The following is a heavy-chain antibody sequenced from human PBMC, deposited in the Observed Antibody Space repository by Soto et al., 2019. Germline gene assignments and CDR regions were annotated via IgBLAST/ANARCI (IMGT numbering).Heavy chain of an antibody. CDR2: INPSGGST. CDR1: GYTFTSYY. V-gene: IGHV1-46*01. J-gene: IGHJ5*02. CDR3: ARDPTYYYDSSGYYYLSWFDP. D-gene: IGHD3-22*01. Sequence: QVQLVQSGAEVKKPGASVKVSCKASGYTFTSYYMHWVRQAPGQGLEWMGIINPSGGSTSYAQKFQGRVTMTRDTSTSTVYMELSSLRSEDTAVYYCARDPTYYYDSSGYYYLSWFDPWGQGTLVTVSS.